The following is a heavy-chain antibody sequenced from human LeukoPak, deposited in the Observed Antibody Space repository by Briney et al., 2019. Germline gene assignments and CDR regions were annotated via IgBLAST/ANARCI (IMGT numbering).Heavy chain of an antibody. CDR1: GFTFSSYS. V-gene: IGHV3-21*01. J-gene: IGHJ6*03. D-gene: IGHD6-13*01. Sequence: GGSLRLSCAASGFTFSSYSMNWVRQAPGKGLEWVSSISSSSSYIYYADSVKGRFTISRDNAKNSLYLQMNSLRAEDTAVNYCAREEAAAAGFSYYYYYYMDVWGKGTTVTVSS. CDR2: ISSSSSYI. CDR3: AREEAAAAGFSYYYYYYMDV.